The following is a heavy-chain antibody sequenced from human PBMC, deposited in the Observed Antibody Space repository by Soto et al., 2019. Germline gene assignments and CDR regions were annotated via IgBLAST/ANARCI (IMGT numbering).Heavy chain of an antibody. CDR1: GFTFSSYS. CDR3: ARDAGRRDSSGDLGDDY. Sequence: EVQLVESGGGLVKPGGSLRLSCAASGFTFSSYSMNWVRQAPGKGLEWVSSISSSSSYIYYADSVKGRFTISRDNTKNSLYLQMNSLRAEDTAVDYCARDAGRRDSSGDLGDDYWGQGTMVTVSS. J-gene: IGHJ4*02. V-gene: IGHV3-21*01. CDR2: ISSSSSYI. D-gene: IGHD3-22*01.